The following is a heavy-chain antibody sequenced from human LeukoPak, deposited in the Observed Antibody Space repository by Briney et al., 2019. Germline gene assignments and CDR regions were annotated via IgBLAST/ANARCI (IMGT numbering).Heavy chain of an antibody. V-gene: IGHV4-59*11. CDR1: GASISSHY. CDR2: IYYSGST. CDR3: ARGRPGGSSLDY. Sequence: SETLSLTCTVSGASISSHYWSWIRQPPGKGLEWIGYIYYSGSTNYNPSLKSRVTISVDTSKNQFSLKLSSVTAADTAVYYCARGRPGGSSLDYWGQGTLVTVSS. D-gene: IGHD6-13*01. J-gene: IGHJ4*02.